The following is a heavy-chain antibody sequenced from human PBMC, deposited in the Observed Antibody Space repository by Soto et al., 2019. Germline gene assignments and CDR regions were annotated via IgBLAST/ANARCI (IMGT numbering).Heavy chain of an antibody. V-gene: IGHV1-69*13. CDR3: ARTGTAMNYYYYGMDV. CDR2: IIPIFGTA. J-gene: IGHJ6*02. CDR1: GGTFSSYA. Sequence: GASVEVSCKASGGTFSSYAISWVRQAPGQGLEWMGGIIPIFGTANYAQKFQGRVTITADESTSTAYMELSSLRSEDTAVYYCARTGTAMNYYYYGMDVWGQGTTVTVSS. D-gene: IGHD5-18*01.